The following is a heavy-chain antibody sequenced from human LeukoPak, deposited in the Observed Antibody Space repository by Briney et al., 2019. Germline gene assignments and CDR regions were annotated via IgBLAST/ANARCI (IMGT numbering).Heavy chain of an antibody. V-gene: IGHV4-59*01. J-gene: IGHJ4*02. CDR1: GGSISRYY. CDR3: ARMYSGTSYYFDY. Sequence: SETLSLTCTVSGGSISRYYWSWIRQPPGKGLEWIGYIYHSGTTNYNPSLKSRVTISVDTSKNQFSLKLSSVTAADTAVYYCARMYSGTSYYFDYWGQGTLVTVSS. CDR2: IYHSGTT. D-gene: IGHD1-26*01.